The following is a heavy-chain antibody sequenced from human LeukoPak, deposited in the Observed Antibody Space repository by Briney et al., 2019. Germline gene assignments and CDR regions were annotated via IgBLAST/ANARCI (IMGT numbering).Heavy chain of an antibody. V-gene: IGHV4-34*01. CDR2: INHSGST. CDR1: GGSFSGYY. Sequence: PSETLSLTCAVYGGSFSGYYWSWIRQPPGKGLEWIGEINHSGSTNYNPSLESRVTISVDTSKNQFSLKLSFVTAADTAVYYCARALPSRPYYYYYYMDVWGKGTTVTVSS. CDR3: ARALPSRPYYYYYYMDV. J-gene: IGHJ6*03. D-gene: IGHD2-2*01.